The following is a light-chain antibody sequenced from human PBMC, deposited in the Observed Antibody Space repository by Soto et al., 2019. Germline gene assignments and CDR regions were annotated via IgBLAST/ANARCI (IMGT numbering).Light chain of an antibody. CDR1: SSDVGSYNL. Sequence: QSALTQPASVSGSPGQSITISCTGTSSDVGSYNLVSWHQQHPGKAPKVMIYEVRKRPSGVSNRFSGSKSGNTASLTISGLQAEDEAEYHCCSYAGSNTWVFGGGIKLTVL. J-gene: IGLJ3*02. V-gene: IGLV2-23*02. CDR2: EVR. CDR3: CSYAGSNTWV.